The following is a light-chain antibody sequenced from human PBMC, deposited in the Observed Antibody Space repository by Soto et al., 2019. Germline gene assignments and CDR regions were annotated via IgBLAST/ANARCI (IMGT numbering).Light chain of an antibody. V-gene: IGLV1-44*01. Sequence: QSVLTQPPSASGTPGQRVTISCSGSSSNIGSKPVNWYQQLPGAAPRLLIHNTNQRPSGVPDRFSDSKSSTSASLAISGLQSHDEAHYYCAAWDDSLNGLVFGGGTKVNVL. CDR3: AAWDDSLNGLV. J-gene: IGLJ2*01. CDR2: NTN. CDR1: SSNIGSKP.